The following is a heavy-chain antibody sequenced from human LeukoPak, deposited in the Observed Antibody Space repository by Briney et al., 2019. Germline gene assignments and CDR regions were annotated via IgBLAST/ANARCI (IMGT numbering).Heavy chain of an antibody. CDR3: ARAGLYNWNYEGTAYFDY. CDR1: GFTFSSYG. Sequence: PGGSLRLSCAASGFTFSSYGMHWVRQAPGKGLEWVAYIRYDGSNKYYADSVKGRFTISRDISKNTLYLQMNSLRAEDTALYYCARAGLYNWNYEGTAYFDYWGQGTLVTVSS. CDR2: IRYDGSNK. D-gene: IGHD1-7*01. V-gene: IGHV3-30*02. J-gene: IGHJ4*02.